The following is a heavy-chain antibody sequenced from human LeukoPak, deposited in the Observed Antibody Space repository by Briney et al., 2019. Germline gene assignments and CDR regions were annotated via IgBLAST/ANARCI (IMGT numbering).Heavy chain of an antibody. V-gene: IGHV4-61*08. CDR1: GGSISSGGYY. Sequence: PSETLSLTCTVSGGSISSGGYYWSWIRQPPGKGLEWIGYIYYSGSTNYNPSLKSRVTISVDTSKNQFSLKLSSVTAADTAVYYCARAGGSLDGRGVMDPWGQGTLVTVSS. CDR2: IYYSGST. D-gene: IGHD1-26*01. J-gene: IGHJ5*02. CDR3: ARAGGSLDGRGVMDP.